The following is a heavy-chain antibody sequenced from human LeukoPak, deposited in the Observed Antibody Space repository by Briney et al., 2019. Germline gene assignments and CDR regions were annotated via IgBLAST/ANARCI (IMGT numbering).Heavy chain of an antibody. CDR2: IKPDGTTK. CDR3: ARSIPYGTTWYGRSDY. Sequence: GGSLRLSCAASGFPFSSYSMTWVRQAPGKGLEWVANIKPDGTTKLYVDSVKGRFTISRDNALNSLYLQMNSLRAEDTAIYYCARSIPYGTTWYGRSDYWGQGTLVTVSS. CDR1: GFPFSSYS. J-gene: IGHJ4*02. V-gene: IGHV3-7*03. D-gene: IGHD6-13*01.